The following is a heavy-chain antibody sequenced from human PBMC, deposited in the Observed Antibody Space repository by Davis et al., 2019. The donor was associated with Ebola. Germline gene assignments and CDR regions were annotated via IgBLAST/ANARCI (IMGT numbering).Heavy chain of an antibody. D-gene: IGHD4-11*01. CDR3: ARATGMDV. V-gene: IGHV3-23*01. CDR2: ISDSGGST. CDR1: AITFSSYA. Sequence: SLRLSCTDSAITFSSYAMTWVRQPPGKGLEWVSAISDSGGSTYYADSVKGRFTISRDNSKNTLYLQMNSLRAEDTAVYYCARATGMDVWGQGTTVTVSS. J-gene: IGHJ6*02.